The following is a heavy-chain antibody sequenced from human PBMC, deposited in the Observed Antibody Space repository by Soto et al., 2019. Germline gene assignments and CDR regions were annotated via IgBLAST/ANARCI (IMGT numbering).Heavy chain of an antibody. CDR1: GGSFSGYY. J-gene: IGHJ5*02. CDR3: AKGGSGYDLDGFDP. Sequence: SETLSLTCAVYGGSFSGYYWSWIRQPPGKGLEWIGEINHSGSTNYNPSLKSRVTMSVDTSKNQFSLKLSSVTAADTAVYYGAKGGSGYDLDGFDPWGQGTLVPVSS. CDR2: INHSGST. D-gene: IGHD5-12*01. V-gene: IGHV4-34*01.